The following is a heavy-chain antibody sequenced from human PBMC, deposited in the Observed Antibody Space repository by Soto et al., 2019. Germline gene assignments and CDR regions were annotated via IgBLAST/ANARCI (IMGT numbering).Heavy chain of an antibody. CDR3: ARSGDSGYDLSFDY. CDR2: IYYSGST. CDR1: GGSISSYY. J-gene: IGHJ4*02. Sequence: PSETLSLTCTVSGGSISSYYWSWSRQPPGKGLEWIGYIYYSGSTNYKPSLKSRATISVDTSKNQFSLKLSSVTAADTAVYYCARSGDSGYDLSFDYWGQGTLVTVSS. V-gene: IGHV4-59*01. D-gene: IGHD5-12*01.